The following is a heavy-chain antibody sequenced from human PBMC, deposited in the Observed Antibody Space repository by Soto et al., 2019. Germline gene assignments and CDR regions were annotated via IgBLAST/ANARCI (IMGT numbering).Heavy chain of an antibody. V-gene: IGHV3-23*01. CDR1: GFTFSSYA. Sequence: RLSCAASGFTFSSYAMSWGRQAPGKGLEWVSAISGSGGSTYYADSVKGRFTISRDNSKNTLYLQMNSLRAEDTAVYYCAKNMRQQWLVSHQHFDYWGQGTLVTVSS. CDR3: AKNMRQQWLVSHQHFDY. CDR2: ISGSGGST. D-gene: IGHD6-19*01. J-gene: IGHJ4*02.